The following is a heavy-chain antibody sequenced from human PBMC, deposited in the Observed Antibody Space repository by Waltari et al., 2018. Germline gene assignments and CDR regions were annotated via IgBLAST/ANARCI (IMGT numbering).Heavy chain of an antibody. D-gene: IGHD3-9*01. CDR1: GGSIRSGSYY. J-gene: IGHJ6*02. Sequence: QVQLQESGPGLVKPSQTLSLTCTVSGGSIRSGSYYWSWIRQPTGKGLEWIGSIYTSGSTNYNPSLKSRVTISVDTSKNQFSLKLSSVTAADTAVYYCARARGGILTLYYYDGMDVWGQGTTVTVSS. CDR3: ARARGGILTLYYYDGMDV. CDR2: IYTSGST. V-gene: IGHV4-61*02.